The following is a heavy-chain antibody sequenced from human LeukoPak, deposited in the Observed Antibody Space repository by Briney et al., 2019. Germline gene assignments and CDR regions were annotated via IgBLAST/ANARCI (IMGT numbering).Heavy chain of an antibody. Sequence: SVKVSCKASGGTFSSYAISWVRQAPGQGLEWMEGIIPIFGTANYAQKFQGRVTITADESTSTAYMELSSLRSEDTAVYYCARVRGDFWSGYFGFDPWGQGTLVTVSS. D-gene: IGHD3-3*01. CDR2: IIPIFGTA. V-gene: IGHV1-69*01. CDR1: GGTFSSYA. CDR3: ARVRGDFWSGYFGFDP. J-gene: IGHJ5*02.